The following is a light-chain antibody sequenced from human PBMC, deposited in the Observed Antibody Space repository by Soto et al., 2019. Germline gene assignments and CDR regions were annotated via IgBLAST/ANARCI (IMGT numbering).Light chain of an antibody. CDR2: GAS. V-gene: IGKV3-20*01. J-gene: IGKJ4*01. CDR3: QQYGSSPLT. CDR1: QSVSSSY. Sequence: ELVLTQSPGTLSLAPGERATLSCRASQSVSSSYLAWYQQKPGQAPRLLLYGASSRPTGIPDRFSGSGSGTDFTLTISRLEPEDFAVYYCQQYGSSPLTFGGGTKVEIK.